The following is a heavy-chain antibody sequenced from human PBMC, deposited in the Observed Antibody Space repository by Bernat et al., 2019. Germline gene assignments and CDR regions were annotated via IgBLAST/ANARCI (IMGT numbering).Heavy chain of an antibody. Sequence: QVQLVESGGGVVQPGRSLRLSCAASGFTFSSYGMHWVRQAPGKGLEWVAVISYDGSNKYYAESVKGRFTISRDNSKNTLYLQMNSLRAEDTAVYYCAKPPVEKYYNYGMDVWGQGTTVTVSS. J-gene: IGHJ6*02. D-gene: IGHD1-1*01. V-gene: IGHV3-30*18. CDR1: GFTFSSYG. CDR2: ISYDGSNK. CDR3: AKPPVEKYYNYGMDV.